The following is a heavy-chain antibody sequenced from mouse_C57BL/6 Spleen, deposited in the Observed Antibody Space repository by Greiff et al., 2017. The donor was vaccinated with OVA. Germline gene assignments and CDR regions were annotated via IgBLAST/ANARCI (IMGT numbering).Heavy chain of an antibody. CDR1: GYTFTSYW. CDR3: ARSGVYSNYVAY. V-gene: IGHV1-69*01. CDR2: IDPSDSYT. J-gene: IGHJ3*01. Sequence: QVQLQQPGAELVMPGASVKLSCKASGYTFTSYWMHWVKQRPGQGLEWIGEIDPSDSYTNYNQKFKGKSTLTVDKSSSTAYMQLSSLTSEDSAVYYCARSGVYSNYVAYWGQGTLVTVSA. D-gene: IGHD2-5*01.